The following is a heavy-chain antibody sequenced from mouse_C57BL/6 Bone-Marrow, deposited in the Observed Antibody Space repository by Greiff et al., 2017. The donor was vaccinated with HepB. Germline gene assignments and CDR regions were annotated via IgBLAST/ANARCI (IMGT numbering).Heavy chain of an antibody. V-gene: IGHV1-69*01. D-gene: IGHD2-14*01. CDR2: IDPSDSYT. Sequence: QVQLQQPGAELVMPGASVKLSCKASGYTFTSYWMHWVKQRPGQGLEWIGEIDPSDSYTNYNQKFKGKSTLTVDKSSSTAYMQLSSLTSEDSAVYYCAREGEYDEGDYWGQGTTLTVSS. CDR3: AREGEYDEGDY. J-gene: IGHJ2*01. CDR1: GYTFTSYW.